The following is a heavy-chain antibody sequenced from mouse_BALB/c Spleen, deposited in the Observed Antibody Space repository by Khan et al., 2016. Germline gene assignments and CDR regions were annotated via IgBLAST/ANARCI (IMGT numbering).Heavy chain of an antibody. CDR3: EGNYVGYYALDY. CDR2: IDPANGNT. D-gene: IGHD2-1*01. J-gene: IGHJ4*01. CDR1: GFNIRDTY. Sequence: VQLQQSGAELVKPGASVKLSCTASGFNIRDTYMHWVKQRPEHGLEWIGGIDPANGNTKYDPKFQAKATITADTSSNTAYLQLSSLTSEDTAVYYCEGNYVGYYALDYWGQGTSVTVSS. V-gene: IGHV14-3*02.